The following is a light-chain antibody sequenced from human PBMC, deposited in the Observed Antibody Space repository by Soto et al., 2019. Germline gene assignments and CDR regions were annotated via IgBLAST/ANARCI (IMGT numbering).Light chain of an antibody. Sequence: DIQMTQSPSTLSASVGDRVTITCRASQTISIYLAWCQQRPGEAPKLLIYYASTLESGVPARFSGSGSGTEFTLTISSLQPDDFATYYCQQYSSSSPTFGQGTKVEIQ. CDR2: YAS. V-gene: IGKV1-5*01. CDR1: QTISIY. CDR3: QQYSSSSPT. J-gene: IGKJ1*01.